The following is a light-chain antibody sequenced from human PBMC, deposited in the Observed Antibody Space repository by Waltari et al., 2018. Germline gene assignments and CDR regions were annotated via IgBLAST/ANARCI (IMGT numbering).Light chain of an antibody. CDR1: QSVTNN. CDR2: AAS. V-gene: IGKV3-15*01. J-gene: IGKJ4*02. CDR3: QQYKEWPPVT. Sequence: EIVMTQSPATLSVSPGERATLSCRASQSVTNNLAWYQQKPGQAPRLLIYAASTRATGIPARFSGSGSGTEFTLTITSLQSEDVAVYFCQQYKEWPPVTFGGGTRVEIK.